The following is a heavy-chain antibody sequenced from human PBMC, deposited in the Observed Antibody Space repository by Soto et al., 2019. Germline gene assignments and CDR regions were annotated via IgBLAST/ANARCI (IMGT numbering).Heavy chain of an antibody. D-gene: IGHD3-9*01. CDR1: GGSISSGGYY. CDR2: IYYSGST. J-gene: IGHJ3*02. CDR3: AKYDFLAGTHDAFDI. V-gene: IGHV4-31*03. Sequence: SDTLSLTCTVSGGSISSGGYYWSWIRQHPGKGLEWIGYIYYSGSTYYNPSLKSRVTISVDTSKNQFSLKLSSVTAADTAMYYCAKYDFLAGTHDAFDIWGQGTMVTVSS.